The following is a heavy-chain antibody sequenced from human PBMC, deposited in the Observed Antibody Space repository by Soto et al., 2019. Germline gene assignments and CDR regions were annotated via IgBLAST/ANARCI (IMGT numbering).Heavy chain of an antibody. J-gene: IGHJ4*02. CDR1: GYTFTSYA. D-gene: IGHD6-6*01. Sequence: ASVKVSCKAPGYTFTSYAMHWVRQAPGQRLEWMGWINAGNGNTKYSQKFQGRVTITRDTSASTAYMELGSLRSEDTAVYYCARVQSIAARFLAYWGQGTLVTVSS. V-gene: IGHV1-3*01. CDR3: ARVQSIAARFLAY. CDR2: INAGNGNT.